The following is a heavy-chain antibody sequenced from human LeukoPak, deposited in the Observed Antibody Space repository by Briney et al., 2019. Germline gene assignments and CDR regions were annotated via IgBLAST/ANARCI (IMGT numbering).Heavy chain of an antibody. CDR1: GFIFSGYA. D-gene: IGHD6-13*01. CDR2: ISGSGGST. CDR3: AKDRGSSWGLYYFDY. V-gene: IGHV3-23*01. Sequence: GGSLRLSCAASGFIFSGYAMSWARQAPGKGLEWVSAISGSGGSTYYADSVKGRFTISRDNSKNTLYLQMNSLRAEDTAVYYCAKDRGSSWGLYYFDYWGQGTLVTVSS. J-gene: IGHJ4*02.